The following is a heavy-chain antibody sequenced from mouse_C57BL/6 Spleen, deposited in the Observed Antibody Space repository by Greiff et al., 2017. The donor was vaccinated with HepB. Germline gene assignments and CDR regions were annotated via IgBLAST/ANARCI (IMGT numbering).Heavy chain of an antibody. J-gene: IGHJ2*01. D-gene: IGHD4-1*02. CDR1: GYAFSSSW. V-gene: IGHV1-82*01. Sequence: VQLQQSGPELVKPGASVKISCKASGYAFSSSWMNWVKQRPGKGLEWIGRIYPGDGDTNYNGKFKGKATLTADKSSSTAYMQLSSLTSEDSAVYFCARPNWGLYYFDYWGQGTTLTVSS. CDR3: ARPNWGLYYFDY. CDR2: IYPGDGDT.